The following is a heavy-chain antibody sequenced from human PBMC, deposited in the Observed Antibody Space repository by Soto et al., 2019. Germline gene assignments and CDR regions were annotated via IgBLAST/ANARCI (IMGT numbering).Heavy chain of an antibody. V-gene: IGHV1-69*01. J-gene: IGHJ4*02. CDR2: IIPIFGTA. Sequence: QVQLVQSGAEVKKPGSSVKVSCKASGGTFSSYGISWVRQAPGQGLEWMGGIIPIFGTANYAQKFQGRVTIIADQAPSTAYMELSSLRSEDTAVYYCASDPDYGDYQNNSEFDYWGQGTLVTVSS. D-gene: IGHD4-17*01. CDR3: ASDPDYGDYQNNSEFDY. CDR1: GGTFSSYG.